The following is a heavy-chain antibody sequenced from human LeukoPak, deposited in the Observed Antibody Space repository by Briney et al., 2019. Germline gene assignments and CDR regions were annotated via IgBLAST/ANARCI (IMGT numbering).Heavy chain of an antibody. CDR2: IKQDGSEK. CDR3: AREGSGWYQDY. V-gene: IGHV3-7*03. CDR1: GFTFSSYW. D-gene: IGHD6-19*01. Sequence: SGGSLRLSRAASGFTFSSYWMSWVRQAPGKGLEWVANIKQDGSEKYYVDSVKGRFTISRDNAKNSLYLQMNSLRAEDTAVYYCAREGSGWYQDYWGQGTLVTVSS. J-gene: IGHJ4*02.